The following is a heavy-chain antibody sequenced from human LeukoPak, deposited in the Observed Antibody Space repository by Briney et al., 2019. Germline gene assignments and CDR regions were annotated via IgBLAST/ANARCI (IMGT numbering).Heavy chain of an antibody. CDR3: AKDPPGFITMSL. CDR2: ISGSGGSR. CDR1: GFTFSSYA. V-gene: IGHV3-23*01. D-gene: IGHD3-22*01. Sequence: GGSLRLSCAASGFTFSSYAMSWVRQAPGKGLEWVSAISGSGGSRYYADSVKGRFTISRDNSKNTLYLQMNSLRAEVTAVYYCAKDPPGFITMSLWGQGTLVTVSS. J-gene: IGHJ4*02.